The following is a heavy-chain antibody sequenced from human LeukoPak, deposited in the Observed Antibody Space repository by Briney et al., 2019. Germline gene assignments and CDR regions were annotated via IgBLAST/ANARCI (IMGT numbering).Heavy chain of an antibody. CDR2: IYPGDSDT. CDR3: ARRGPVAENGYYFDS. Sequence: GESLKISCKGSGYSFTTFWIGWVRQMPGKGLEWMGIIYPGDSDTRYGPSFQGQVTISGDRSISTAYLKWSSLKASDTAIYYCARRGPVAENGYYFDSWGQGTLVTVSS. CDR1: GYSFTTFW. V-gene: IGHV5-51*01. J-gene: IGHJ4*02. D-gene: IGHD2-15*01.